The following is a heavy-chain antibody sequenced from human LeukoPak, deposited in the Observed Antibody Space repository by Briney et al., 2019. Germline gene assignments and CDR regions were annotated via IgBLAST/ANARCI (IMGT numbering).Heavy chain of an antibody. D-gene: IGHD6-13*01. CDR2: ISAYNGNT. J-gene: IGHJ3*02. V-gene: IGHV1-18*01. CDR3: ARGRSSSWYEGAFDI. Sequence: GASVKVSCKASGYTFTSYGISWVRQAPGQGLEWMGWISAYNGNTNYAQKLQGRVTMTTDTSTSTAYMELSSLRSEDTAVYYCARGRSSSWYEGAFDIWGQGTMVTVSS. CDR1: GYTFTSYG.